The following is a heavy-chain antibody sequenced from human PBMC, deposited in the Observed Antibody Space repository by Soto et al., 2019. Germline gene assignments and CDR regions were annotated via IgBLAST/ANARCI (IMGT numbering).Heavy chain of an antibody. Sequence: SETLSLTCTVSGGSISSGGYYWSWIRQHPGKGLEWIGYIYDSGSTYYNPSLKSRVTISVDTSKNQFSLKLSSVTAADTAVYYCARVRGSGSYRIDAFDIWGQGTMVTVSS. CDR3: ARVRGSGSYRIDAFDI. J-gene: IGHJ3*02. CDR2: IYDSGST. V-gene: IGHV4-31*03. D-gene: IGHD3-10*01. CDR1: GGSISSGGYY.